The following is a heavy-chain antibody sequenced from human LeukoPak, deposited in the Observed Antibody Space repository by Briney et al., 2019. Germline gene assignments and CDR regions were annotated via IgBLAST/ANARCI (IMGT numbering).Heavy chain of an antibody. CDR2: FDPEDGKT. CDR1: GYTLTELS. Sequence: ASVKVSCKVSGYTLTELSMHWVRQAPGKGLEWMGGFDPEDGKTIYAQKFQGRVTMTEDTSTDTAYMELSSLRSEDTAVYYCATENLYSGSYHFDYWGQGTLVTVSS. V-gene: IGHV1-24*01. J-gene: IGHJ4*02. D-gene: IGHD1-26*01. CDR3: ATENLYSGSYHFDY.